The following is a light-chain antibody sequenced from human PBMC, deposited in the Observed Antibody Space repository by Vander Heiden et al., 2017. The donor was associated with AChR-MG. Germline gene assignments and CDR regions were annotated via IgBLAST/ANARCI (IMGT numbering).Light chain of an antibody. CDR3: QAWDSNTGV. CDR2: QDT. Sequence: SYEVTQPPPVSVSPGQTATITCPGDKLGDKYASWYQQKPGQSPVVVVYQDTKRPSGIPERFSGSNSGNTATLTIGGTQAMDEADYYCQAWDSNTGVFGGGTKLTVL. J-gene: IGLJ3*02. V-gene: IGLV3-1*01. CDR1: KLGDKY.